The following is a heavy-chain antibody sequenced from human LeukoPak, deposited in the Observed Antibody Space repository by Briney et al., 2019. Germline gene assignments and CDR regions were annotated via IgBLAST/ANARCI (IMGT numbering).Heavy chain of an antibody. D-gene: IGHD1-26*01. CDR1: GDSISSGTHF. J-gene: IGHJ4*02. CDR3: ARQPPGSYQWTFDY. Sequence: SETLSLTCTVSGDSISSGTHFWGWIRQPPGKGLEWIGTIYYSGTTYYNPSLKSRVTTSVDTSNNQFSLKLSSVTAADTAVYYCARQPPGSYQWTFDYWGQGTLVAVSS. V-gene: IGHV4-39*01. CDR2: IYYSGTT.